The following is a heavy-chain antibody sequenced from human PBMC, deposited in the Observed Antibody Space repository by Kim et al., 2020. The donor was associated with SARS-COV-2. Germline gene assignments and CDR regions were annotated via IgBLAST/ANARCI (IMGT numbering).Heavy chain of an antibody. CDR2: IYYSGST. J-gene: IGHJ4*02. CDR1: GGSISSSSYY. Sequence: SETLSLTCSVSGGSISSSSYYWGWIRQPPGKGLEWIGSIYYSGSTYYNPSLKSRVTISVDTSKNQFSLKLSSVTAADTAVYYCARLYDSSGYYYPAIDYWGQGTLVTVSS. CDR3: ARLYDSSGYYYPAIDY. V-gene: IGHV4-39*01. D-gene: IGHD3-22*01.